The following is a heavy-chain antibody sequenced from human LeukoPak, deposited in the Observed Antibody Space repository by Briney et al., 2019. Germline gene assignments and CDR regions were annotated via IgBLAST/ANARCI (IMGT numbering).Heavy chain of an antibody. CDR3: ARENVAEGAFDI. CDR2: IYYSGST. V-gene: IGHV4-39*07. Sequence: SETLSLTCTVSGGSISSSSYYWGWIRQPPGKGLEWIGSIYYSGSTYYNPSLKSRVTISVDTSKNQFSLKLSSVTAADTAVYYCARENVAEGAFDIWGQGTMVTVSS. J-gene: IGHJ3*02. CDR1: GGSISSSSYY. D-gene: IGHD5-12*01.